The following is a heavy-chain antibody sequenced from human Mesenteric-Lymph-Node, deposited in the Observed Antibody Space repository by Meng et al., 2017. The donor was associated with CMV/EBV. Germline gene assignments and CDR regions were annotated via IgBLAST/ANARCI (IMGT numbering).Heavy chain of an antibody. CDR2: VNPTDSET. Sequence: GASLKISCKGSGYSFTNYWVGWVRQMPGKGLEYMGIVNPTDSETRYSPSFQGQVTISVDKSISTAYLQWSSLTAADTAIYYCARDKYCYSSSCYFDYWGRGTLVTVSS. CDR3: ARDKYCYSSSCYFDY. V-gene: IGHV5-51*01. CDR1: GYSFTNYW. D-gene: IGHD2-2*01. J-gene: IGHJ4*02.